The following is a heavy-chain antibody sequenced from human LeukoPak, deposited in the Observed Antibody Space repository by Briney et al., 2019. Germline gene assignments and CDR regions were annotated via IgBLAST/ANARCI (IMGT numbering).Heavy chain of an antibody. Sequence: GGSLRLSCAAAGFTFSNYAMTWVRQAPGKGLEWVSSISGSGGSTYYADSVKGRFTVSRDNSKNTLYLQMSSLRAEDTAVYYCAKDERNWNYNLASQTYDWGQGTLVTVSS. CDR1: GFTFSNYA. CDR2: ISGSGGST. J-gene: IGHJ4*02. D-gene: IGHD1-7*01. V-gene: IGHV3-23*01. CDR3: AKDERNWNYNLASQTYD.